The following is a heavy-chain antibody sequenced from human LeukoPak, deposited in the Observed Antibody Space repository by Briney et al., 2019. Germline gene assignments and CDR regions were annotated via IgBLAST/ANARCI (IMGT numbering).Heavy chain of an antibody. CDR2: FDPEDGET. D-gene: IGHD2-15*01. CDR3: ATRVVVVAATGFDY. CDR1: GYTLTEFS. Sequence: ASVKVSCKVSGYTLTEFSMHWVRQAPGKGLEWMGGFDPEDGETIYAQKFQGRVTMTEDTSTDTAYMELSSLRSEDTAVYYCATRVVVVAATGFDYWGQGTLVTVSS. V-gene: IGHV1-24*01. J-gene: IGHJ4*02.